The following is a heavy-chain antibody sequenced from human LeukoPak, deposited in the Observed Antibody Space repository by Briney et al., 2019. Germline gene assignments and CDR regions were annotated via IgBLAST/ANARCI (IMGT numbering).Heavy chain of an antibody. V-gene: IGHV3-23*01. Sequence: GGSLRLSCAATGFTFSSYAMSWVRQAPGKGLDGVSVISVSGGSTYYADSVKGRFTISRDNSKNTMYLQMNSLRAEDTAVHYCSKLGYSSSWYLFDNWGQGTLVTVSS. CDR3: SKLGYSSSWYLFDN. D-gene: IGHD6-13*01. CDR2: ISVSGGST. J-gene: IGHJ4*02. CDR1: GFTFSSYA.